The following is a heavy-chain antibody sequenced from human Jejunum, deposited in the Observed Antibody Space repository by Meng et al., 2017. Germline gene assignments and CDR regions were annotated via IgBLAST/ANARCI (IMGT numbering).Heavy chain of an antibody. CDR3: ATLNIAVAGY. V-gene: IGHV1-3*01. CDR2: INAGNGNT. CDR1: GYTFTSCA. Sequence: VPLVQSGAEVKKPGASVTVSCKASGYTFTSCAMHWVRQAPGQRLEWMGWINAGNGNTKYSQKFQGRVTFTRDTSASTAYMELSSLESEDTAVYYCATLNIAVAGYWGQGTLVTVSS. J-gene: IGHJ4*02. D-gene: IGHD6-19*01.